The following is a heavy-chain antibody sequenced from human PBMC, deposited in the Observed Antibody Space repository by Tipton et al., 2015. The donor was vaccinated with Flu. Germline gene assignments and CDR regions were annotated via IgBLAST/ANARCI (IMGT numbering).Heavy chain of an antibody. CDR3: ARDDGYSSSWYEAFDI. D-gene: IGHD6-13*01. J-gene: IGHJ3*02. CDR2: IWYDGINK. V-gene: IGHV3-33*01. Sequence: QLVKSGGGVVQPGASPRLSCAASGFTFSSYGMHWVRQAPGKGLEWVAVIWYDGINKYYADSVKGRFTIARDNSKNTLYLQMNSLRAEDTAVYYCARDDGYSSSWYEAFDIGGQGKMVTVSS. CDR1: GFTFSSYG.